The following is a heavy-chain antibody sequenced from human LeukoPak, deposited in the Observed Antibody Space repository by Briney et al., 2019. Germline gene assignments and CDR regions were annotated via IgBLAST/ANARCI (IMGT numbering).Heavy chain of an antibody. Sequence: ASVKVSCKASGYTFTGYYMHWVRQAPGQGLEWMGWINPSGGSTNYAQKFQGRVTMTRDTSMSTVYMELSSLRSEDTAVYYCARGPRITVIRGGQWYCYMDVWGKGTTVTISS. CDR1: GYTFTGYY. V-gene: IGHV1-46*01. D-gene: IGHD3-10*01. J-gene: IGHJ6*03. CDR2: INPSGGST. CDR3: ARGPRITVIRGGQWYCYMDV.